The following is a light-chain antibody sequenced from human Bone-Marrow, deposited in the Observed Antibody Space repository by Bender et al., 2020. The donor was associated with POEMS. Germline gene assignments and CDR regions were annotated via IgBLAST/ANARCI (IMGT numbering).Light chain of an antibody. CDR2: DFT. V-gene: IGLV2-14*01. CDR3: SSNTSSSTLEYV. Sequence: QSALTQPASVSGSPGQSITISCTGASSDVGGYEFVSWYQQHPGKAPKLMIYDFTNRPSGVSNRFSGSKSGNTASLTISGLQAEDEADYYCSSNTSSSTLEYVFGTGTKVTVL. CDR1: SSDVGGYEF. J-gene: IGLJ1*01.